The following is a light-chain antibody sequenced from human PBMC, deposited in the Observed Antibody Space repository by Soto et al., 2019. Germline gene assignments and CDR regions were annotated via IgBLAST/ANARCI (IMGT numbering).Light chain of an antibody. CDR2: EVS. CDR3: SSYAGSNNVV. V-gene: IGLV2-8*01. Sequence: QSALTQPPSASGSPGQSVTISCTGTSSDVGGYNYVSWYQQHPGKAPKLMIYEVSKRPSGVPDRFSGSKSGNTASLTVSGLQAEDEADYYCSSYAGSNNVVFGGGTKLPS. J-gene: IGLJ2*01. CDR1: SSDVGGYNY.